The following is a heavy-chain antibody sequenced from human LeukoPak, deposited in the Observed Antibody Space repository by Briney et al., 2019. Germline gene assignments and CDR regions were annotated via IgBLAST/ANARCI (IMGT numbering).Heavy chain of an antibody. CDR3: ARGPVTTGYFAY. D-gene: IGHD4-17*01. V-gene: IGHV4-59*01. Sequence: SETLSLTCTVSVSSLTTSYWSGIRQPPGRGLAGIGYIYYSGGTNYNPSLKSRVTISVDTSKNQFSLKLSSVTAADTAVYFCARGPVTTGYFAYWGQGTLVTVSS. CDR2: IYYSGGT. CDR1: VSSLTTSY. J-gene: IGHJ4*02.